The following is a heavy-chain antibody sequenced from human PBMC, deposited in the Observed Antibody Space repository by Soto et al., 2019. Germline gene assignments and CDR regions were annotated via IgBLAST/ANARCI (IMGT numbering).Heavy chain of an antibody. CDR1: GFIFDDFT. V-gene: IGHV3-43*01. CDR3: AKDEGAAVESPGD. J-gene: IGHJ4*01. Sequence: PGGSLRLSCAASGFIFDDFTMHWVRLVPGKGLQWVSYINWDGRTAMYADSVKGRFTISRDNTNNHLYLQMNSLRSDDTALYYCAKDEGAAVESPGDWGHGTLVTVSS. D-gene: IGHD6-13*01. CDR2: INWDGRTA.